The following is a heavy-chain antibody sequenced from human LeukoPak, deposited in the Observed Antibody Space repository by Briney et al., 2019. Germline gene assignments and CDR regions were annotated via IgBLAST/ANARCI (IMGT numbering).Heavy chain of an antibody. V-gene: IGHV3-33*01. J-gene: IGHJ5*02. CDR3: ARDQQQWLVLGWFDP. CDR2: IWYDGSNK. D-gene: IGHD6-19*01. Sequence: PGGSLRLSCAASGFTFSSYGMHGVRQAPGKGLEWVAVIWYDGSNKYYADSVKGRFTISRDNSKNTLYLQMNSLRAEDTAVYYCARDQQQWLVLGWFDPWGQGTLVTVSS. CDR1: GFTFSSYG.